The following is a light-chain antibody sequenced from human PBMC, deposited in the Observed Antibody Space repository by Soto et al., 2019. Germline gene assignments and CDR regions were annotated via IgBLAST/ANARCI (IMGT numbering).Light chain of an antibody. V-gene: IGKV3-11*01. J-gene: IGKJ5*01. CDR1: QSVSSS. CDR3: QQRSSWPIT. CDR2: DAS. Sequence: EIVLTQSPATLSLSPGERATLSCRTSQSVSSSFAWYQQKPGRAPRLLIYDASNRATGIPARFIGSGSGTDFSLTISSLEPEDFAVYYGQQRSSWPITFGQGTRLEIK.